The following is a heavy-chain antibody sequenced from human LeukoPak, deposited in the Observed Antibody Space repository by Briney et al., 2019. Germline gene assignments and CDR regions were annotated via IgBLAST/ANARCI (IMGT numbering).Heavy chain of an antibody. CDR2: ISYDGSNK. V-gene: IGHV3-30*18. D-gene: IGHD1-26*01. CDR1: GFTFSSYG. J-gene: IGHJ4*02. CDR3: AKDFRRGSYYFDY. Sequence: GGSLRLSCAAPGFTFSSYGMHWVRQAPGKGLEWVAVISYDGSNKYYADSVKGRFTISRDNSKNTLYLQMNSLRAEDTAVYYCAKDFRRGSYYFDYWGQGTLVTVSS.